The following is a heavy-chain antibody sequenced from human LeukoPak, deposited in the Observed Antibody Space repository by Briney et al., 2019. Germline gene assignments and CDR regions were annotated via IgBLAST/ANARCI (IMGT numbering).Heavy chain of an antibody. CDR2: INHSGST. V-gene: IGHV4-34*01. CDR1: GGSFSGYY. D-gene: IGHD1-1*01. J-gene: IGHJ4*02. CDR3: ARAGSWGYFDY. Sequence: SETLSLTCAVYGGSFSGYYWSWIRQPSGKGLEWIGEINHSGSTNYNPSLKSRVTISVDTSKNQFSLKLSSVTAADTAVYYCARAGSWGYFDYWGQGTLVTVSS.